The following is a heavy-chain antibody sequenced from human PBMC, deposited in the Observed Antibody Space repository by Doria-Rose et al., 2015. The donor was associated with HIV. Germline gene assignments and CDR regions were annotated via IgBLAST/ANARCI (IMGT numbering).Heavy chain of an antibody. CDR1: GVSLSSPGMG. CDR2: IFSDDER. J-gene: IGHJ4*02. D-gene: IGHD6-13*01. V-gene: IGHV2-26*01. Sequence: QITLKESGPVLVKPTETLTLTCTVSGVSLSSPGMGVSWIRQPPGKALEWLAHIFSDDERSYNTSLKSRLTISRGTSKSQVVLIMTDMDPVDTATYYCARIKSSRWYHKYYFDFWGQGTLVIVSA. CDR3: ARIKSSRWYHKYYFDF.